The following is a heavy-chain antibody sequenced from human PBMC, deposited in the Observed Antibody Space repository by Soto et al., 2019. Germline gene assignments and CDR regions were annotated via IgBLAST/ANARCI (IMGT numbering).Heavy chain of an antibody. J-gene: IGHJ3*02. D-gene: IGHD3-22*01. CDR2: IIPIFGTA. CDR3: ARETSGYKDAFDI. V-gene: IGHV1-69*13. CDR1: GGTFSSYA. Sequence: SVKVSCKASGGTFSSYAISWVRQAPGQGLEWMGGIIPIFGTANHAQKFQGRVTITADESTSTAYMELSSLRSEDTAVYYCARETSGYKDAFDIWGQGTMVTVS.